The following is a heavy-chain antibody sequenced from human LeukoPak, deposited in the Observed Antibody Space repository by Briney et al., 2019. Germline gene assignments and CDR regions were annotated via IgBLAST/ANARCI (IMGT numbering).Heavy chain of an antibody. Sequence: PGGSLRLSCAASGFTFSSYSMSWVRQAPGKGLEWVSSISSSSSYIYYADSVKGRFTISRDNAKNSLYLQMNSLRAEDTAVYYCARAGDTSVYYFDYWGQRTLVTVSS. J-gene: IGHJ4*02. D-gene: IGHD3-22*01. CDR2: ISSSSSYI. CDR3: ARAGDTSVYYFDY. V-gene: IGHV3-21*01. CDR1: GFTFSSYS.